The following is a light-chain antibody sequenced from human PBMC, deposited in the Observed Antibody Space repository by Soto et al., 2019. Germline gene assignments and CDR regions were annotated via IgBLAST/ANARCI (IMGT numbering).Light chain of an antibody. V-gene: IGLV2-23*02. CDR1: SSDVGSYNL. J-gene: IGLJ2*01. CDR2: EVS. CDR3: CSYAGSSTFYVV. Sequence: QSALTQPASVSGSPGQSITISCTGTSSDVGSYNLVSWYQQHPGKAPKLMIYEVSKRPSRVSNRFSGSKSGNTASLTISGLQAEDEADYYCCSYAGSSTFYVVFGGGTKVTVL.